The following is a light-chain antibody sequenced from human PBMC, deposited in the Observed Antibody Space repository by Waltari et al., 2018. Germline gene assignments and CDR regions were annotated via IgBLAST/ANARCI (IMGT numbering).Light chain of an antibody. Sequence: DIVMTQSPDSLAVSLGERATINCKSSQSVLYNSDNKNYLAWYQQKPGQPPKLLIYWAAIQESGVPDRFSGSGSGTDFTLTISGLQAEDVAVYYCQQYYSIPRTYGQGTKLEIK. CDR3: QQYYSIPRT. J-gene: IGKJ2*02. CDR2: WAA. V-gene: IGKV4-1*01. CDR1: QSVLYNSDNKNY.